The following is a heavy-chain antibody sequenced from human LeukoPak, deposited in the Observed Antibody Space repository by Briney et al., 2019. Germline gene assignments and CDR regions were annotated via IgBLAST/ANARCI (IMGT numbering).Heavy chain of an antibody. Sequence: ASVKVSCKASGYTFTGYYMHWVRQAPGQGLEWMGWINPNSGGTNYAQKFQGRVIMTRDTSISTAYMELSRLRSDDTAVYYCARLHPGIAAAGKEGFDYWGQGTLVTVSS. D-gene: IGHD6-13*01. CDR2: INPNSGGT. V-gene: IGHV1-2*02. CDR3: ARLHPGIAAAGKEGFDY. CDR1: GYTFTGYY. J-gene: IGHJ4*02.